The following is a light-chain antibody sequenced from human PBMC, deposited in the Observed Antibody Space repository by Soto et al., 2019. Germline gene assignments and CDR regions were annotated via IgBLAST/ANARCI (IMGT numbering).Light chain of an antibody. CDR3: QQYGSWT. V-gene: IGKV3-20*01. J-gene: IGKJ1*01. Sequence: EIVLTQSPGTLSLSPGERGTLSCRASQSVSSSYLAWYQQKPGQAPRLLIYGASSRATGIPDRFSGSGSGTDFTLTITRLDPEDFAVYYCQQYGSWTFGQGTKVEIK. CDR1: QSVSSSY. CDR2: GAS.